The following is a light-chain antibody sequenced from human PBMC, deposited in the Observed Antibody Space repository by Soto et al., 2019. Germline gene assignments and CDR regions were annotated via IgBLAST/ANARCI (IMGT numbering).Light chain of an antibody. CDR1: HSFSSSL. CDR3: KYFGASPPDS. Sequence: EIVLSQSPGTLSSSPGERITLSCRASHSFSSSLLAWHQQIPGQAPRLLIYGTSTRATGIPDRISGRGPPTDFPLTLSRLEPEDFAVSYCKYFGASPPDSFGGGTRAQIK. J-gene: IGKJ4*01. V-gene: IGKV3-20*01. CDR2: GTS.